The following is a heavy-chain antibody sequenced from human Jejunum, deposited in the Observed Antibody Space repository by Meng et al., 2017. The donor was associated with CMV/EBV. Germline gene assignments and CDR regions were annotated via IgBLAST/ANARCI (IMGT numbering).Heavy chain of an antibody. Sequence: FRSYAISWVRPAPGKGLEWVSTISGSAASIHYADSVKGRFTISRDNSQNTLSLQMSSLRAEDTAVYFCAKLYGDLDNYYYYGMDVWGQGTTVTVSS. CDR2: ISGSAASI. V-gene: IGHV3-23*01. CDR3: AKLYGDLDNYYYYGMDV. D-gene: IGHD4-17*01. J-gene: IGHJ6*02. CDR1: FRSYA.